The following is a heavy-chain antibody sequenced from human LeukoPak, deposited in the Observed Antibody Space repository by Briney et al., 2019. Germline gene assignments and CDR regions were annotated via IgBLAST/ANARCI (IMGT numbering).Heavy chain of an antibody. CDR1: GFTFSSYS. V-gene: IGHV3-21*01. CDR2: ISSSSTYI. J-gene: IGHJ4*02. CDR3: ASQYTSSRIFDD. Sequence: GGSLRLSCAASGFTFSSYSMNWVRQAPGKGLEWVSSISSSSTYIYYADSVKGRFTVSRDNAKNSLYLQMNSLRAEETAVYFCASQYTSSRIFDDWGQGTLVTVSS. D-gene: IGHD6-13*01.